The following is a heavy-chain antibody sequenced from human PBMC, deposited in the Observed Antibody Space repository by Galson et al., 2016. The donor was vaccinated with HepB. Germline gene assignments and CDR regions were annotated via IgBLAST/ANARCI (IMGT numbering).Heavy chain of an antibody. V-gene: IGHV3-72*01. J-gene: IGHJ4*02. CDR2: SRNKANSYTT. CDR1: GFTFSSYW. Sequence: SLRLSCAASGFTFSSYWMHWVRQAPGKGLEWVGRSRNKANSYTTEYAASVKGRFTVSRDDSKNSVYLQMNSLKTEDTAVYYCARVRAESYFDYWGQGTLVTVSS. CDR3: ARVRAESYFDY.